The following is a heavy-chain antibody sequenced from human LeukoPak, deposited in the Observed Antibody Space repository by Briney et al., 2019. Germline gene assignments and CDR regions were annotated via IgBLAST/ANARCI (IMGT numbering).Heavy chain of an antibody. J-gene: IGHJ2*01. CDR2: IYYSGST. Sequence: PSQILSLTCTVSGGSISSGGYYWSWIRQHPGKGLEWIGYIYYSGSTYYNPSLKSRVTISVDTSKNQFSLKLSSVTAADTAVYYCARVRLNWYFDLWGRGTLVTVSS. CDR1: GGSISSGGYY. V-gene: IGHV4-31*03. CDR3: ARVRLNWYFDL.